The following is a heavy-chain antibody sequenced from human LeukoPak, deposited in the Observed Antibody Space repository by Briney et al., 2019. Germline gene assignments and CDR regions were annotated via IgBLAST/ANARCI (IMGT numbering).Heavy chain of an antibody. CDR2: IYYSGST. V-gene: IGHV4-59*05. CDR3: ARHPQY. J-gene: IGHJ4*02. Sequence: SETLSLTCTVSGGSISSYYWSWIRQPPGKGLEWIGSIYYSGSTYYNPSLKSRVAISVDTSKNQFALKLTSVTAADTAVYYCARHPQYWGQGTLVTVSS. CDR1: GGSISSYY.